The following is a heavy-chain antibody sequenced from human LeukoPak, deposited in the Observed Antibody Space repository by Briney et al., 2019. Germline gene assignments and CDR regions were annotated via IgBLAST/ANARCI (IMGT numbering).Heavy chain of an antibody. D-gene: IGHD3-22*01. V-gene: IGHV3-21*01. CDR3: ARAAEAIEYFDY. CDR1: GFTFSRYS. CDR2: ISSSGDYI. Sequence: GSLRLSCVASGFTFSRYSMNWVRQAPGKGLEWVSSISSSGDYIYYADSLKGRFTISKDNAKNSLYLQMNSLRAEDTAVYYCARAAEAIEYFDYWGQGTLVTVSS. J-gene: IGHJ4*02.